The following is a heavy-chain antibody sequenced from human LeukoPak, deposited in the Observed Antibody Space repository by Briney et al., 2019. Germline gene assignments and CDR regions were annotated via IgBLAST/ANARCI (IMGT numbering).Heavy chain of an antibody. CDR1: GFTLSSYE. Sequence: PGGSLRLSCAASGFTLSSYEMNWVRQAPGKGLEWLSYITSSGDTVFYAEFVRGRFTVFRDNAKNSLYLQMNSLSAEDTALYYCAREIMTTGGDACDVWGQGTTVAVSS. CDR2: ITSSGDTV. J-gene: IGHJ3*01. D-gene: IGHD1-1*01. V-gene: IGHV3-48*03. CDR3: AREIMTTGGDACDV.